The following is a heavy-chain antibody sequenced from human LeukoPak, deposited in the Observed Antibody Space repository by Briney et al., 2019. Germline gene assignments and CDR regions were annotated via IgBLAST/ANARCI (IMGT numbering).Heavy chain of an antibody. J-gene: IGHJ6*03. Sequence: PSQTLSLTCTVSGGSISSGSYYWSWIRQPAGKGLEWIGRIYTSGSTNYNPSLKSRVTISVDTSKNQFSLKLSSVTAADTAVYYCARLRSPRLRYYYYMDVWGKGTTVTISS. CDR1: GGSISSGSYY. V-gene: IGHV4-61*02. CDR2: IYTSGST. CDR3: ARLRSPRLRYYYYMDV. D-gene: IGHD4-17*01.